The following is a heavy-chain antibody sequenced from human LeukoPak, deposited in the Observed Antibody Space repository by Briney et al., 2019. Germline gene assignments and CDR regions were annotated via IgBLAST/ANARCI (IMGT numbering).Heavy chain of an antibody. CDR3: ASTRVGLSYYFDY. CDR2: ISAYNGNT. J-gene: IGHJ4*02. D-gene: IGHD3-16*02. V-gene: IGHV1-18*01. Sequence: WAXVKVPCKASGYTFTSYGISWVRQAPGQGLEGMGWISAYNGNTNYAQKLQGRVTMTTDTSTSTAYMEMRSLRSDDTAVYYCASTRVGLSYYFDYWGQETLVTVSS. CDR1: GYTFTSYG.